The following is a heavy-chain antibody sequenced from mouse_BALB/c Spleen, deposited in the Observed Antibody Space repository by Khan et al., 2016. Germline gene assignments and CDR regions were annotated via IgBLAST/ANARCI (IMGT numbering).Heavy chain of an antibody. J-gene: IGHJ3*01. CDR3: ARYDQDFDAWFAS. CDR2: IWAGGST. CDR1: GFSLTNSG. D-gene: IGHD2-3*01. Sequence: VQLQESGPGLVAPSQSLSITCTVSGFSLTNSGVHWVRQPPRKGLDWLGVIWAGGSTDYNSALMSRLSITRDTTQNQVFLKMNSLQTDDTAVYYCARYDQDFDAWFASWGQGTLVAVSA. V-gene: IGHV2-9*02.